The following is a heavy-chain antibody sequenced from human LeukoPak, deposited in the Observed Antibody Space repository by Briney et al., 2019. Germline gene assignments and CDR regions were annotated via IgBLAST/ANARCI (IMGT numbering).Heavy chain of an antibody. Sequence: ASVKVSCKASGYTFTSYDINWVRQATGQGLEWMGWMSAYNGNTNYAQKLQGRVTMTTDTSTSTAYMELRSLRSDDTAVYYCATNVESSGWYFGYWGQGTLVTVSS. CDR1: GYTFTSYD. CDR2: MSAYNGNT. V-gene: IGHV1-18*01. CDR3: ATNVESSGWYFGY. D-gene: IGHD6-19*01. J-gene: IGHJ4*02.